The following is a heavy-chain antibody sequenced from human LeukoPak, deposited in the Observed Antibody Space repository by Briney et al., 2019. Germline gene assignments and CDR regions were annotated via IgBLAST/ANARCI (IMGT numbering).Heavy chain of an antibody. CDR2: INPNSGGT. CDR1: EYTFTGYY. D-gene: IGHD5-12*01. J-gene: IGHJ4*02. CDR3: ARAYSGYEAFDY. Sequence: ASVKVSCKASEYTFTGYYIHWVRQAPGQGLEWMGWINPNSGGTNYAQKFQGRATMTRDTSITYMELSSLRSDDTAVYYCARAYSGYEAFDYWGQGTLVTVSS. V-gene: IGHV1-2*02.